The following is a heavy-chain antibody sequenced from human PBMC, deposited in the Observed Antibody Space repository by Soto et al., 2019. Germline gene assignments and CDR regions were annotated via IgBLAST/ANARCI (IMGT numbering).Heavy chain of an antibody. Sequence: TSETLSLTCTGSGGSISSYYWSWIRQPPGKGLEWIGYIYYSGSTNYNPSLKSRVTISVDTSKNQFSLKLSSVTAADTAVYYCARVKSKRQLLYTNYYYGMDVWGQGTTVTVSS. CDR2: IYYSGST. CDR1: GGSISSYY. CDR3: ARVKSKRQLLYTNYYYGMDV. V-gene: IGHV4-59*01. D-gene: IGHD2-2*02. J-gene: IGHJ6*02.